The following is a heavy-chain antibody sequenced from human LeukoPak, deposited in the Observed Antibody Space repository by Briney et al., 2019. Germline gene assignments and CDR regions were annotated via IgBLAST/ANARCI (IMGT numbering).Heavy chain of an antibody. Sequence: SETLSLTCTVSGGSISSSSYYWGWIRQPPGRGLEWIGRIYYSGSTYYNPSLKSRVTISVDTSKNQFSLKLSSVTAADTAVYYCADDIVVVPAASPDYYYYGMDVWGQGTTVTVSS. CDR1: GGSISSSSYY. V-gene: IGHV4-39*01. CDR3: ADDIVVVPAASPDYYYYGMDV. CDR2: IYYSGST. D-gene: IGHD2-2*01. J-gene: IGHJ6*02.